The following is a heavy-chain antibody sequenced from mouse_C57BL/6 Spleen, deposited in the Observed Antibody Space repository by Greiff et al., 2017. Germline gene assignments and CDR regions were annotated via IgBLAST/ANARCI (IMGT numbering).Heavy chain of an antibody. Sequence: EVMLVESGGGLVKPGGSLKLSCAASGFTFSSYTMSWVRQTPEKRLEWVATISGGGGNTYYPDSVKGRFTISRDNAKNTLYLQMSSLRSEDTALYYCASLFHFDYWGQGTTLTVSS. CDR1: GFTFSSYT. J-gene: IGHJ2*01. CDR3: ASLFHFDY. V-gene: IGHV5-9*01. CDR2: ISGGGGNT. D-gene: IGHD2-3*01.